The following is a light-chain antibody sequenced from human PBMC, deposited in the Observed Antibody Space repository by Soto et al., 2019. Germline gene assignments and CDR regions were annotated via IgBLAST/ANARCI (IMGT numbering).Light chain of an antibody. CDR1: QNIFSY. V-gene: IGKV3-11*01. Sequence: EVVLTQSPATVSLSPGESATLSCRASQNIFSYLAWYQHKPGQAPRLLIYDASKRAAGIPARFSGSGSGTDFTLTISNLESEDFAVSYCQQRNYWPPGYTFGQGTKLEI. CDR2: DAS. J-gene: IGKJ2*01. CDR3: QQRNYWPPGYT.